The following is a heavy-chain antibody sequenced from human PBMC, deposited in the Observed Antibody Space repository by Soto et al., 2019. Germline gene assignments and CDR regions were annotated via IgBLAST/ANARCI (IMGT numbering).Heavy chain of an antibody. CDR2: IYYSGST. J-gene: IGHJ5*02. Sequence: SETLSLTCTVSGGSISSYYWSWIRQPPGKGLEWIGYIYYSGSTNYNPSLKSRVTISVDTSKNQFSLKLSSVTAADTAVYYCARATYYDFWSGYYQRFKWFDPWGKGTLVT. D-gene: IGHD3-3*01. CDR1: GGSISSYY. V-gene: IGHV4-59*01. CDR3: ARATYYDFWSGYYQRFKWFDP.